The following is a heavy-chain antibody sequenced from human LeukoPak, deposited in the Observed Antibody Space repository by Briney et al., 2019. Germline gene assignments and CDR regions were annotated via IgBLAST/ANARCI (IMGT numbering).Heavy chain of an antibody. J-gene: IGHJ4*02. CDR3: ARGHLYDSSGYYYDY. CDR1: GGSITTSTYY. Sequence: SETLSLTCTVSGGSITTSTYYWGWIRQPPGKGLEWIGTIYYSGYTYYNPSLESRVTIFVDTSKNQFSLKLSSVTAADTAVYYCARGHLYDSSGYYYDYWGQGTLVTVSS. D-gene: IGHD3-22*01. V-gene: IGHV4-39*01. CDR2: IYYSGYT.